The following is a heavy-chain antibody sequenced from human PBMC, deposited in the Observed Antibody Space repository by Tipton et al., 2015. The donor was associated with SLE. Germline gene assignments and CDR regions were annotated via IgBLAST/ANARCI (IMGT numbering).Heavy chain of an antibody. V-gene: IGHV3-23*01. Sequence: SLRLSCTASGFAVSNSFMNWIRQAPGKGLEWVSAISGSGGSTYYADSVKGRFTISRDNSKNTLYLQMNSLRAEDTAVYYCAKDPAYCGGDCYALLWGQGTLVTVSS. J-gene: IGHJ4*02. CDR2: ISGSGGST. CDR1: GFAVSNSF. CDR3: AKDPAYCGGDCYALL. D-gene: IGHD2-21*01.